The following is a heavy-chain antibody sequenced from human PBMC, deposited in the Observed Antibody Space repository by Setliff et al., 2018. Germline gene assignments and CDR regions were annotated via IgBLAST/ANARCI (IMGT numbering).Heavy chain of an antibody. J-gene: IGHJ4*02. V-gene: IGHV4-34*01. Sequence: KPSETLSLTCAVYGGSFSGYYWSWIRQPPGKGLEWIGEINHSGSTNYNPSLKSRVTISVDTPKNQFSLKLSSVTAADTAVYYCARGGYSRGPPVYYFDYWGQGTLVTVSS. CDR3: ARGGYSRGPPVYYFDY. CDR1: GGSFSGYY. D-gene: IGHD5-12*01. CDR2: INHSGST.